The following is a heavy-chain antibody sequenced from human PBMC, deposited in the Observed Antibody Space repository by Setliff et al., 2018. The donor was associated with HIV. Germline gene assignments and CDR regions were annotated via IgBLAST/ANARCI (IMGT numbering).Heavy chain of an antibody. V-gene: IGHV1-18*01. CDR1: GYTFTGHA. D-gene: IGHD6-19*01. CDR2: LRTGTGDT. Sequence: ASVKVSCKASGYTFTGHAMNWVRQAPGQGLEWMGWLRTGTGDTSYSVKFQGRVTMDTDTSTNTAYMELKSLRSDDTAVYYCARDPQDTRGWYIYYFDYWGQGTLVTVSS. CDR3: ARDPQDTRGWYIYYFDY. J-gene: IGHJ4*02.